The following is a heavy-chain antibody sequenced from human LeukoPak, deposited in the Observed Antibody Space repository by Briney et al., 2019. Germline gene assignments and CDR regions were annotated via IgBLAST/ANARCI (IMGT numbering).Heavy chain of an antibody. CDR1: GFTFSRYG. J-gene: IGHJ4*02. V-gene: IGHV3-30*02. Sequence: GGSLRLSCAASGFTFSRYGYHWVRQGPGQGLQWVAFITTDGKNKYRAESVKGRFTISRDNSKNMLYLQMNSLRVEDTAVYYCAKIEVAANFDYWGQGTQVTVSS. D-gene: IGHD5-24*01. CDR2: ITTDGKNK. CDR3: AKIEVAANFDY.